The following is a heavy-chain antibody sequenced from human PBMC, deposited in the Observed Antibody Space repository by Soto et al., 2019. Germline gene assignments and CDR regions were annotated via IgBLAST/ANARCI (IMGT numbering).Heavy chain of an antibody. D-gene: IGHD3-3*01. V-gene: IGHV1-3*01. CDR1: GYTFTSYA. Sequence: GASVKVSCKASGYTFTSYAMHWVRQAPGQRLEWMGWINAGNGNTKYSQKFQGRVTITRDTSASTAYMELSSLRSEDTAVYYCARVSVTHTVFGVVIILNDYWGQGTLVTVSS. CDR3: ARVSVTHTVFGVVIILNDY. J-gene: IGHJ4*02. CDR2: INAGNGNT.